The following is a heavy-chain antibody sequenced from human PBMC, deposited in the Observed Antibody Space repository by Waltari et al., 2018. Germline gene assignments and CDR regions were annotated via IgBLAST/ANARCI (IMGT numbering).Heavy chain of an antibody. V-gene: IGHV3-23*01. Sequence: EVQVLESGGGLVQPGGSLRLSCAASGFTFSSDAMSWVRQAPGKGLEWVSAISGSGDSTYYADSVKGRFTISRDNSKNTLYLQMNSLRVEDTAVYYCVKDVCGGPVCAFDIWGQGTMVTVSS. J-gene: IGHJ3*02. CDR3: VKDVCGGPVCAFDI. D-gene: IGHD3-16*01. CDR2: ISGSGDST. CDR1: GFTFSSDA.